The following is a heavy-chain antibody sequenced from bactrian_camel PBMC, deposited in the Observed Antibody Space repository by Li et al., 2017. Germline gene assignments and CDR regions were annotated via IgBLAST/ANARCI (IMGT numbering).Heavy chain of an antibody. Sequence: QVQLVESGGGTVQAGGSLRPSCAASGASAYTYGTYCTAWFRQVPGKEREGVATINSDGSTRYADSVKGRFAISKDEAKDTVYLQMNSLKPEDTATYFCATRKWGFFGACTGLITWGQGTQVTVS. CDR3: ATRKWGFFGACTGLIT. D-gene: IGHD1*01. J-gene: IGHJ4*01. V-gene: IGHV3S56*01. CDR1: GASAYTYGTYC. CDR2: INSDGST.